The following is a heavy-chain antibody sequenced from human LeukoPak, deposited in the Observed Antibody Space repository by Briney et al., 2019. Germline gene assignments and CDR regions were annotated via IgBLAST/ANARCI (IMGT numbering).Heavy chain of an antibody. D-gene: IGHD3-3*01. CDR2: ISGGGGST. J-gene: IGHJ4*02. CDR3: AKVYDFWSGYSDY. Sequence: GGSLRLSCAASGFTFSSYAMSWVRQAPGKGLEWVSAISGGGGSTSYADSVKGRFTISRDNSKNTLYLQMNRLRAEDTPLYYCAKVYDFWSGYSDYWGQGTLVPVSS. V-gene: IGHV3-23*01. CDR1: GFTFSSYA.